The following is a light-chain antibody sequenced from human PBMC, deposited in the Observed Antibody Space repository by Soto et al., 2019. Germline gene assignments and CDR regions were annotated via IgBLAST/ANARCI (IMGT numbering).Light chain of an antibody. CDR3: QQYGSLPWT. Sequence: EIALTQSPRTLSLSPGERATLSFISIQSVSSSYLAWYQQKPGQAPRLLIYGASSRATGIPDSFSGSGSGTDFTLTISRLEPEDFAVYYCQQYGSLPWTFGQGTRVDIK. J-gene: IGKJ1*01. V-gene: IGKV3-20*01. CDR2: GAS. CDR1: QSVSSSY.